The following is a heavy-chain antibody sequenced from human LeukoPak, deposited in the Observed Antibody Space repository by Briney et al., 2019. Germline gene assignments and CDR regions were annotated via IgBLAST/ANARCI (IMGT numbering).Heavy chain of an antibody. J-gene: IGHJ4*02. CDR1: GFTFSSYA. V-gene: IGHV3-23*01. Sequence: PGGSLRLSCAASGFTFSSYAMSWVRQAPGKGLEWVSAISGSGGSTYYADSVKGRFTISRDNSKNTLYLQMNSLIAQDTAVYYCAKDLMPLVVAARGYSYGSDYWGQGTLVTVSS. CDR3: AKDLMPLVVAARGYSYGSDY. CDR2: ISGSGGST. D-gene: IGHD5-18*01.